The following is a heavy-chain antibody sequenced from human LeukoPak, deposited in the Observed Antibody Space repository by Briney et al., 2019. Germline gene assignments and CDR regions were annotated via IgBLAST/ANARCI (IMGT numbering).Heavy chain of an antibody. Sequence: GGSLRLSCAASGFTFDDYAMHWVRQAPGKGLEWVSLISGDGGSAYYADSVKGRFTISRDNSKNSLYLQMRSLKTEDTALYYCAKDKSSSRGRDSNLGYWGQGTLVTVSS. CDR3: AKDKSSSRGRDSNLGY. J-gene: IGHJ4*02. CDR1: GFTFDDYA. V-gene: IGHV3-43*02. D-gene: IGHD6-6*01. CDR2: ISGDGGSA.